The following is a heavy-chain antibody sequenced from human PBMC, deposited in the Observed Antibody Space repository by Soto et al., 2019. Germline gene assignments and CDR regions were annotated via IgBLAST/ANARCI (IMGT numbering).Heavy chain of an antibody. Sequence: GGSLRLSCAASGFTVSSTYMTWVRQAPGKGLVWVSTRSSGGRPYYADSVKGRFTISRDNARNTLYLQMNSLRAEDTAVYYCARSDWFDPWGPGTLVTVSS. CDR1: GFTVSSTY. CDR3: ARSDWFDP. D-gene: IGHD3-16*01. J-gene: IGHJ5*02. V-gene: IGHV3-66*01. CDR2: RSSGGRP.